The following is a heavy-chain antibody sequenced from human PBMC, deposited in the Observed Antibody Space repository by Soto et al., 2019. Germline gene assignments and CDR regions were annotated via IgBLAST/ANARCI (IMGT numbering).Heavy chain of an antibody. CDR3: ARGPIVVVTYLYYYYYGMDV. CDR1: GFTFRSYA. V-gene: IGHV3-23*01. CDR2: ISGSGGST. D-gene: IGHD2-21*02. Sequence: QSGGSLRLSCAASGFTFRSYAMNWVRQAPGKGLEWVSAISGSGGSTYYADSVKGRFSISRDNSKNTLLLQMNTLRAEDTAVYYCARGPIVVVTYLYYYYYGMDVWGQGTTVTVSS. J-gene: IGHJ6*02.